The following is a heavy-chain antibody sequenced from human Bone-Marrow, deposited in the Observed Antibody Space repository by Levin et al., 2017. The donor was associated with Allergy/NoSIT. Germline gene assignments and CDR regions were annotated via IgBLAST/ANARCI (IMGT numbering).Heavy chain of an antibody. V-gene: IGHV3-23*01. J-gene: IGHJ4*02. CDR1: GLTFSNFA. Sequence: GGSLRLSCADSGLTFSNFALNWVRQAPGKGLEWVSSISASGDNTYYADSVKGRFTISRDNSENRLYLQMNSLRAEDTAVYFCAVIRGGNFWGQGTLVTVSS. CDR2: ISASGDNT. D-gene: IGHD3-16*01. CDR3: AVIRGGNF.